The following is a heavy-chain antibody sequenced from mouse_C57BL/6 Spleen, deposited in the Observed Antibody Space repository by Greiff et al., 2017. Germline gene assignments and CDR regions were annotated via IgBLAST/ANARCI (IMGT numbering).Heavy chain of an antibody. CDR1: GYTFPSYW. CDR3: ARGYYYGSSYGYFDV. J-gene: IGHJ1*03. D-gene: IGHD1-1*01. Sequence: QVQLQQPGAELVRPGSSVKLSCKASGYTFPSYWMDWVKQRPGQGLEWIGNIYPSDSETHYNQKFKDKATLTVDKSSSTAYMQLSSLTSEDSAVYYCARGYYYGSSYGYFDVWGTGTTVTVSS. V-gene: IGHV1-61*01. CDR2: IYPSDSET.